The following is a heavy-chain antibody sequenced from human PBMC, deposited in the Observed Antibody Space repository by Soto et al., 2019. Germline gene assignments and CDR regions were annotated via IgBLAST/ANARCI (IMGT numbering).Heavy chain of an antibody. CDR1: GYTFTSYY. D-gene: IGHD3-22*01. J-gene: IGHJ5*02. V-gene: IGHV1-46*01. Sequence: ASVKVSCKASGYTFTSYYMHWVRQAPGQGLEWMGIINPSGGSTSYAQKFQGRVTMTRDTSTSTVYMELSSLRSEDTAVYYCARDRDPSFDYYYDSSGNWFDPWGQGTLVTVSS. CDR2: INPSGGST. CDR3: ARDRDPSFDYYYDSSGNWFDP.